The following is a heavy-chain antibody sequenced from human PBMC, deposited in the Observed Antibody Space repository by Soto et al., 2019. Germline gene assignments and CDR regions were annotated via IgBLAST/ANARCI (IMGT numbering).Heavy chain of an antibody. D-gene: IGHD1-26*01. CDR3: ATRWVPRD. Sequence: PGGSLRLSCAASGFTFSSNWMHWVRQAPGKGLVWVSRINNDGSGTGYADSVKGRFTISRDNTKNTLYLQMNSLRAEDTAVYYCATRWVPRDWGLGTLVTVSS. CDR1: GFTFSSNW. CDR2: INNDGSGT. V-gene: IGHV3-74*01. J-gene: IGHJ4*02.